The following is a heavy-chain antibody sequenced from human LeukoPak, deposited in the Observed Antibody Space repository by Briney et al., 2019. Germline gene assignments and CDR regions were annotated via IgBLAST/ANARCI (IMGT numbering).Heavy chain of an antibody. V-gene: IGHV4-61*02. CDR3: ARESRLSRRRIWGETSGYYSDAFDI. J-gene: IGHJ3*02. CDR2: IYTSGNT. D-gene: IGHD3-22*01. Sequence: KSSETLSLTCTVSGGSISSDSFSWSWIRQPAGKGLEWIGRIYTSGNTNYNPSLRSRVTILVDTSKNQFSLRMSSVTAADTAVYFCARESRLSRRRIWGETSGYYSDAFDIWGQGTLVTFSS. CDR1: GGSISSDSFS.